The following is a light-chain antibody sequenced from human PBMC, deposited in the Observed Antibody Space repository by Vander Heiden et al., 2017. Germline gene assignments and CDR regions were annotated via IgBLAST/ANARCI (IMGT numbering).Light chain of an antibody. V-gene: IGLV1-51*01. CDR2: DNN. CDR3: ATWDSGMSGVI. CDR1: SSNIELNY. J-gene: IGLJ2*01. Sequence: QSLLTQPPSVSAAPGNRVTISCSGSSSNIELNYLSCSQHIPGTAPKILIYDNNKRHSGVPDRFSGSQSGTSATLGITGLQTGDEADYYCATWDSGMSGVIFGGGTKLTVL.